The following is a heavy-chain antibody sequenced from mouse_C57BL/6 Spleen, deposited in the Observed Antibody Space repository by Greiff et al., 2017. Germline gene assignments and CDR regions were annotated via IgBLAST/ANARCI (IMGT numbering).Heavy chain of an antibody. CDR2: IDPGDSDT. Sequence: VQLQQPGAELVMPGASVKLSCKASGYTFTSYWMHWVKQRPGQGLEWIGEIDPGDSDTNYNQKFKGKAKLTVDKSASTACMQHRSLICEDSAVYYGARSPHDGYVDALDYWGQGTSVTVSS. V-gene: IGHV1-69*01. J-gene: IGHJ4*01. D-gene: IGHD2-3*01. CDR3: ARSPHDGYVDALDY. CDR1: GYTFTSYW.